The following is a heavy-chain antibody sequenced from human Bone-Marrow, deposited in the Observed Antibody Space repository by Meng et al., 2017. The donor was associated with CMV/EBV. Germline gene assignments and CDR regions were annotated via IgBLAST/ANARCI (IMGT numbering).Heavy chain of an antibody. Sequence: GGSLRLSCAASGFTFSGYEMNWVRQAPGKGLEWVSYISSSGGSIFYADSVKGRFTVSRDNAKNSLYLQMNSLRAEDTAVYYCAREEYTSSAPFAYWGQGKRVNGAS. V-gene: IGHV3-48*03. CDR2: ISSSGGSI. CDR3: AREEYTSSAPFAY. J-gene: IGHJ4*02. D-gene: IGHD6-6*01. CDR1: GFTFSGYE.